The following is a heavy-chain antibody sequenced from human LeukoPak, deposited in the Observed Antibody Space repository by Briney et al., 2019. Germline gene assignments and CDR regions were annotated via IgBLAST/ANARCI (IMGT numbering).Heavy chain of an antibody. Sequence: ASXXTFSXYXXNWLRQAPGRGLEWVSYISNSGSAKYYADSVKGRFTISRDNAKNSVYLEMNSLRAEDTAVYYCASDSSGYFGPWGQGTLVTVSS. CDR3: ASDSSGYFGP. CDR1: XXTFSXYX. D-gene: IGHD3-22*01. CDR2: ISNSGSAK. J-gene: IGHJ5*02. V-gene: IGHV3-11*01.